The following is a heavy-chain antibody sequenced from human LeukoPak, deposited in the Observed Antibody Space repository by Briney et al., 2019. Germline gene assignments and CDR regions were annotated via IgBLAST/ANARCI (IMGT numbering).Heavy chain of an antibody. CDR2: ISGSGGST. CDR1: GFTFSSYG. V-gene: IGHV3-23*01. CDR3: AKDYSGSYLAPGDY. J-gene: IGHJ4*02. Sequence: GGSLRLSCAASGFTFSSYGMSWVRQAPGKGLEWVSAISGSGGSTYYADSVKGRFTISRDNSKNTLYLQMNSLRAEDTAVYYCAKDYSGSYLAPGDYWGQGTLVTVSS. D-gene: IGHD1-26*01.